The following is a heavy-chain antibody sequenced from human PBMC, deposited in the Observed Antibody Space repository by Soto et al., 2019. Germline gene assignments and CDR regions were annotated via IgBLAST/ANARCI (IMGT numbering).Heavy chain of an antibody. Sequence: GGSLRLSCAASGFTFSTYNMNWVRQAPGKGLEWVSSISSSSSYIYYADSVKGRFTISRDNAKNSLYLQMNSLRAEDTAVYYCVRGGGGGLFDPWGQGTMVTVSS. CDR2: ISSSSSYI. CDR3: VRGGGGGLFDP. CDR1: GFTFSTYN. D-gene: IGHD2-15*01. V-gene: IGHV3-21*01. J-gene: IGHJ5*02.